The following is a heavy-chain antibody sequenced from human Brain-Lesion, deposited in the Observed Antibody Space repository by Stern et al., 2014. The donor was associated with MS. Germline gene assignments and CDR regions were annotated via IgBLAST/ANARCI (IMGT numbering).Heavy chain of an antibody. V-gene: IGHV4-4*02. CDR3: ARFPASRPHVFDS. CDR1: GGSISRSNW. D-gene: IGHD6-13*01. Sequence: QVQLGQSGPGLVKPSGTLSLTCAVSGGSISRSNWWSWVRQSPGKGLEWIGESDHSGSTIYNPSLKSRVTVSVDKSKKRFSLNLSSVPAADTAVYFCARFPASRPHVFDSWGQGTLVTVSS. CDR2: SDHSGST. J-gene: IGHJ4*02.